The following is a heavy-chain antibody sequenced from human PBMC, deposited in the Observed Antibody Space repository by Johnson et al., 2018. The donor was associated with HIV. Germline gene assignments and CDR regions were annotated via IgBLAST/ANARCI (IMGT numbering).Heavy chain of an antibody. CDR3: ARDNFGGLNAFDI. Sequence: VQLVESGGGLIQPGGSLRLSCAVSGFTVSSNYSSWVRRAPGTRLDLVYVIYRGCGTYYADSVKCRFNISRENSKNTMYLQMNSLRAEDTAVYYFARDNFGGLNAFDIWGQGTMVTVST. J-gene: IGHJ3*02. V-gene: IGHV3-66*03. D-gene: IGHD3-10*01. CDR1: GFTVSSNY. CDR2: IYRGCGT.